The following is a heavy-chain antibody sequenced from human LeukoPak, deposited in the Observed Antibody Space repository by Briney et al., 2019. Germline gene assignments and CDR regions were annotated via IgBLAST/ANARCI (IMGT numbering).Heavy chain of an antibody. Sequence: GGSLRLSCVASRFTFSNYWMSWVRQAPGKGLEWVSAISGSGGSTYYADSVKGRFTISRDNSKNTLYLQMNSLRAEDTAVYYCAKDARVIAAAGIFGYWGQGTLVTVSS. CDR3: AKDARVIAAAGIFGY. CDR1: RFTFSNYW. CDR2: ISGSGGST. D-gene: IGHD6-13*01. V-gene: IGHV3-23*01. J-gene: IGHJ4*02.